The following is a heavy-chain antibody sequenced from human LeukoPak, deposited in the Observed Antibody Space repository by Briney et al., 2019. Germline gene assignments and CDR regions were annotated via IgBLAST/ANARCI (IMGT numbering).Heavy chain of an antibody. CDR1: GGSISSSSYY. CDR2: ISSSGGST. Sequence: PSETLSLTCTVSGGSISSSSYYWGWIRQPPGKGLGWVSAISSSGGSTFYADSVKGRFTISRDNSKNTLYLQMNSLRAEDTAVYYCAKAYTVTTSKNWFDPWGQGTLVTVSS. CDR3: AKAYTVTTSKNWFDP. J-gene: IGHJ5*02. V-gene: IGHV3-23*01. D-gene: IGHD4-17*01.